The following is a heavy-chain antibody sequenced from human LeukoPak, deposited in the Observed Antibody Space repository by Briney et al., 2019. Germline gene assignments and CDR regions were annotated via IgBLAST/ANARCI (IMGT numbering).Heavy chain of an antibody. V-gene: IGHV4-34*01. D-gene: IGHD3-3*01. CDR1: GGSFSGYY. J-gene: IGHJ4*02. CDR3: ASVYDFWSGSNKGAFDY. Sequence: PSETLSLTCAVYGGSFSGYYWSWIRQPPGKGLEWIGEINHSGSTNYNPSLKSRVTISVDTSKNQFSLKLSSVTAADTAVYYCASVYDFWSGSNKGAFDYWGQGTLVTVSS. CDR2: INHSGST.